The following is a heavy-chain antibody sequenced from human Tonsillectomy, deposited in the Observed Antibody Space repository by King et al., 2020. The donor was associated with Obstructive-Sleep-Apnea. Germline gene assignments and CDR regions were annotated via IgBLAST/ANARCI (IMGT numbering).Heavy chain of an antibody. Sequence: QLVESGGGVVQPGRSLRLSCAASGFTFRSYGMHWVRQAPGKGLEWVAVIWYDGSNDNYADSVKGRFTVSGDNSKNTLYLQMNSLRAEDTAVYYCAKDSQSDGGSCSDYWGQGTLVTVSS. CDR1: GFTFRSYG. D-gene: IGHD6-13*01. V-gene: IGHV3-33*03. J-gene: IGHJ4*02. CDR2: IWYDGSND. CDR3: AKDSQSDGGSCSDY.